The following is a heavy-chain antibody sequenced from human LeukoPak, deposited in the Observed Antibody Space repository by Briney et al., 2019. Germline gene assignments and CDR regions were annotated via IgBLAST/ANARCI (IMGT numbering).Heavy chain of an antibody. Sequence: GGSLRLSCTASGFTFGDYAMSWFRQAPGKGLEWVGFIRSKAYGGTTEYAASVKGRFTISRDDSKSIAYLQLNSLKTEDTAVYYCTRAPDYYYDSSGHDGDYWGQGTLVTVSS. J-gene: IGHJ4*02. D-gene: IGHD3-22*01. CDR1: GFTFGDYA. CDR3: TRAPDYYYDSSGHDGDY. V-gene: IGHV3-49*03. CDR2: IRSKAYGGTT.